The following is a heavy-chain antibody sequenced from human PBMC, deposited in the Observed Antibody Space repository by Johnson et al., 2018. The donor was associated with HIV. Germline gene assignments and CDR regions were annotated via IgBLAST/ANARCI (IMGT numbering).Heavy chain of an antibody. Sequence: VQLLESGGGLVQPGGSLRLSCAASGFTVSSNYMSWVRQAPGKGLEWVSVIYSGGSTTYADSVKGRFTISRDNAKNKLYLQMTSLRAEDTAVYYCAREQELMGERAFDIWGQGTMVTVSS. J-gene: IGHJ3*02. V-gene: IGHV3-66*01. CDR1: GFTVSSNY. CDR2: IYSGGST. D-gene: IGHD6-13*01. CDR3: AREQELMGERAFDI.